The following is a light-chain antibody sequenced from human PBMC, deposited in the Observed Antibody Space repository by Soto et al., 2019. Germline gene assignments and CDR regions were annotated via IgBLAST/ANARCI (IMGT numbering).Light chain of an antibody. CDR3: QQSYSDPPIT. Sequence: DIQMTQSPSSLSASLGDRITITCRASQSISTYLNWYQQKPGKAPKLLIYDASSLQSGVPSRFSGSGSGTHFTLTINSLQPEDFATYYCQQSYSDPPITFGQGTRLDIK. CDR1: QSISTY. V-gene: IGKV1-39*01. CDR2: DAS. J-gene: IGKJ5*01.